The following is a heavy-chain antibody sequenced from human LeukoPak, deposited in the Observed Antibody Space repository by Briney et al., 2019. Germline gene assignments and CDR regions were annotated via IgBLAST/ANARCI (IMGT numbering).Heavy chain of an antibody. CDR3: GKDLLSGSSAWYLTPFDY. CDR1: GSTFSSHA. Sequence: PGGSLRLSCAASGSTFSSHAMSLVRQAPGKGLEWVSTISGDGGITYYPDSLKGRFTISRDNSKNTLYLQMNSLRAEDTAVYYCGKDLLSGSSAWYLTPFDYWGQGTLVTVSS. J-gene: IGHJ4*02. V-gene: IGHV3-23*01. D-gene: IGHD6-19*01. CDR2: ISGDGGIT.